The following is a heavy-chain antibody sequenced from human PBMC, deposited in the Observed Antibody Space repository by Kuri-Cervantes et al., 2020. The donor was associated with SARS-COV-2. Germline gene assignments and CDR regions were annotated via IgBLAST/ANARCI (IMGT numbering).Heavy chain of an antibody. CDR3: ARARYSSSYLYNWFDP. CDR2: IYTSGST. D-gene: IGHD6-13*01. J-gene: IGHJ5*02. Sequence: SETLSLTCTVPGGSISSYYWSWIRQPAGKGLEWIGRIYTSGSTNYNPSLKSRVTMSVDTSKNQFSLKLSSVTAADTAVYYCARARYSSSYLYNWFDPWGQGTLVTVSS. CDR1: GGSISSYY. V-gene: IGHV4-4*07.